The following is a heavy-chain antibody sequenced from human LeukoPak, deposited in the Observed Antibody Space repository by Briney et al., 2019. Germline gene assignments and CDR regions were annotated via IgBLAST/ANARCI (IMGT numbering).Heavy chain of an antibody. Sequence: SETLSLTCTVSGASISSYYWGWIRQPPTKGLEWIGYVYPSGSTNDNPSLRSRVTISLGTSKNQFSLRLSSVTAADTAVYYCARAVSAHSDTMYYFDYWGQGPLVTVSS. V-gene: IGHV4-59*01. CDR2: VYPSGST. J-gene: IGHJ4*02. CDR3: ARAVSAHSDTMYYFDY. D-gene: IGHD2-21*02. CDR1: GASISSYY.